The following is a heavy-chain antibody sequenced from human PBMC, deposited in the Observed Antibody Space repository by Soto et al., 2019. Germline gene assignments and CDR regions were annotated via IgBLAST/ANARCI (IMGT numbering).Heavy chain of an antibody. V-gene: IGHV4-59*08. D-gene: IGHD1-1*01. CDR3: VRQGIGNLPGLVDV. CDR1: SGPTSSHN. J-gene: IGHJ6*02. CDR2: VYSTGGT. Sequence: QVQLQQSGPGLVKPSETLSLTCSVSSGPTSSHNWGWIRQTPGRGLEWIGYVYSTGGTSYNPSLNSRVTISADTSTNHISLTLTSVTAAATAVYYCVRQGIGNLPGLVDVWGQGTTVRVSS.